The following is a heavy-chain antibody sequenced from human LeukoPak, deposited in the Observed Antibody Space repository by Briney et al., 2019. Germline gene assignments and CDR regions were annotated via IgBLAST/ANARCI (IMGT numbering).Heavy chain of an antibody. Sequence: GASVKVSCKASGYTFSSYDINWARQATGQGLEWMGWMNPNSGNTGYAQKFQGRVTMTRNTSISTAYMELSSLRSEDTAVYYCARVSMVRGAAPYNWFDPWGQGTLVTVSS. CDR2: MNPNSGNT. D-gene: IGHD3-10*01. CDR1: GYTFSSYD. CDR3: ARVSMVRGAAPYNWFDP. J-gene: IGHJ5*02. V-gene: IGHV1-8*01.